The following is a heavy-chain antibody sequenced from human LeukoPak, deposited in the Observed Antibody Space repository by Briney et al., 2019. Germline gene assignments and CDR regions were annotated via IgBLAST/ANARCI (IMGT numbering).Heavy chain of an antibody. CDR3: ARVGKQWLVKSSPFDY. CDR2: ISSSGSTI. D-gene: IGHD6-19*01. V-gene: IGHV3-48*03. Sequence: TGGSLRLSCAASGFTFSSYEMNWVRQAPGKGLEWVSYISSSGSTIYYADSVKGRFTISRDNSKNTLYLQMNSLRAEDTAVYYCARVGKQWLVKSSPFDYWGQGTLVTVSS. J-gene: IGHJ4*02. CDR1: GFTFSSYE.